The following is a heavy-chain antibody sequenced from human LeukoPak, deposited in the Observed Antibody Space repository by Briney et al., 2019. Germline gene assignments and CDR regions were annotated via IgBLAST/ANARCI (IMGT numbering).Heavy chain of an antibody. J-gene: IGHJ5*02. Sequence: SETRSLSWTVAGGSISTYDWSWIRQTPGKGLEWIGYIYYSGNAYYNPSLKSRVTISVDTSKNQFSLKLSSVTAADTAVYYCARRYCSGGNCSPGWFDPWGQGTLVTVSS. V-gene: IGHV4-59*08. CDR2: IYYSGNA. D-gene: IGHD2-15*01. CDR1: GGSISTYD. CDR3: ARRYCSGGNCSPGWFDP.